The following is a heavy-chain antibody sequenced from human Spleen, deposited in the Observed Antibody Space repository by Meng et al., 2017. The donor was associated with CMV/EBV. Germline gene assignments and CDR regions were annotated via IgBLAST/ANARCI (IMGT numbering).Heavy chain of an antibody. J-gene: IGHJ4*02. CDR1: GFPFSNYS. V-gene: IGHV3-30-3*01. Sequence: GGSLRLSCVASGFPFSNYSLHWVRQTPGKGLEWVTLISYDGSNKYYADSVKGRFTISRDNSKNTLYLQMNSLRAEDTAVYYCAREYYDSSADYYIRLKFYFDYWGQGTLVTVSS. CDR2: ISYDGSNK. CDR3: AREYYDSSADYYIRLKFYFDY. D-gene: IGHD3-22*01.